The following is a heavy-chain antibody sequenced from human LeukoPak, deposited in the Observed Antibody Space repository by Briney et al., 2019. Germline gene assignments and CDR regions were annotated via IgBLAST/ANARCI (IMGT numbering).Heavy chain of an antibody. J-gene: IGHJ4*02. CDR2: IHPSGGGT. V-gene: IGHV1-46*01. D-gene: IGHD5-18*01. Sequence: GASVKVSCKASGYTFTSNYMHWVRQAPGQGLEWMGVIHPSGGGTNQAPKFQGRVTMTRDTSTATVFMELSSLTSEDTATYYCARMEMGPAMVTNYFDYWGQGTLVTVSS. CDR1: GYTFTSNY. CDR3: ARMEMGPAMVTNYFDY.